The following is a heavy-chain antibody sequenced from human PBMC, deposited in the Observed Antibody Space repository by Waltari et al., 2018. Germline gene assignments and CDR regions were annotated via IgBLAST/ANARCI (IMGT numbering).Heavy chain of an antibody. V-gene: IGHV4-31*03. D-gene: IGHD4-17*01. CDR3: ATVDYDDRCSDY. Sequence: QVQLQESGPGLVKPSQTLSLTCPVSGGSISSAGYYWSWIRQHPGKGLEWIGFIYYSGTPYYNPSLKSRLTLSVDTSKNQFSLKLSSVTAADTAVYYCATVDYDDRCSDYWGQGTLVTVSS. CDR1: GGSISSAGYY. J-gene: IGHJ4*02. CDR2: IYYSGTP.